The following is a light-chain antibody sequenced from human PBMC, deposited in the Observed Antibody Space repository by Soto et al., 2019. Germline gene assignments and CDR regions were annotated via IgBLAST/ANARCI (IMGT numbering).Light chain of an antibody. CDR1: QTIIRY. J-gene: IGKJ3*01. Sequence: DIQMTQSPSSLSASVGDRVTITCRASQTIIRYLNWYQQKPGRAPNLLIYAASSLQSGDPSRFSGSGSGTDFPLTISSLQPEDFATYYCQQSYSTLFPFGPGTKVDI. CDR2: AAS. CDR3: QQSYSTLFP. V-gene: IGKV1-39*01.